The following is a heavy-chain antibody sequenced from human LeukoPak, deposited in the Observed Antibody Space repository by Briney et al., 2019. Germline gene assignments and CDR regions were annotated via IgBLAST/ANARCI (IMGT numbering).Heavy chain of an antibody. CDR1: GGSFSGYY. Sequence: SETLSLTCAVYGGSFSGYYWSWIRQPPGKGLEWIGEINHSGSTNYNPSLKSRVTISVDTSKNQFSLKLSSVTAADTAVYYCARGGQWLVRWWFDPWGQGTLVTVSS. V-gene: IGHV4-34*01. D-gene: IGHD6-19*01. J-gene: IGHJ5*02. CDR3: ARGGQWLVRWWFDP. CDR2: INHSGST.